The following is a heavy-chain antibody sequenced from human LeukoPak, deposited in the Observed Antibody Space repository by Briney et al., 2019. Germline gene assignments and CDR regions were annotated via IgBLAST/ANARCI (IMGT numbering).Heavy chain of an antibody. V-gene: IGHV3-30-3*01. CDR1: GFTFSSYA. Sequence: GRSLRLSCAASGFTFSSYAMHWVRQAPGKGLEWVAVISYDGSNKYYADSVKGRFTISRDNSKNTLYLQMNSLRAEDTAVYYCARDSNYGSGSSHGGWFAPWGQGTLVTVSS. CDR2: ISYDGSNK. J-gene: IGHJ5*02. CDR3: ARDSNYGSGSSHGGWFAP. D-gene: IGHD3-10*01.